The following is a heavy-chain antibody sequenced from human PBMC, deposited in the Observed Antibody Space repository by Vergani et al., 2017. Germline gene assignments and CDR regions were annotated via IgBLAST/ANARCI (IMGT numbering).Heavy chain of an antibody. CDR2: ISSSSSYI. CDR1: GFTFSSYS. CDR3: ARVRVGGNQLLPPYYYYYMDV. D-gene: IGHD2-2*01. Sequence: EVQLVESGGGLVKPGGSLRLSCAASGFTFSSYSMNWVRQAPGKGLEWVSSISSSSSYIYYADSVKGRFTISRDNAKNSLYLQMNSLRAEDTAVYYCARVRVGGNQLLPPYYYYYMDVWGKGTTVTVSS. V-gene: IGHV3-21*01. J-gene: IGHJ6*03.